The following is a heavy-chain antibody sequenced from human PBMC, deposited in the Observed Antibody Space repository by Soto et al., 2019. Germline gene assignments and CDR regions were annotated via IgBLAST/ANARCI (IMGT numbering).Heavy chain of an antibody. J-gene: IGHJ4*01. Sequence: ASVKVSCKASGYTFNTYAITWVRQAPGQGLEWMGWISGYNGNTNYAQTLQGRGTMTTDTSTSTAYLELRGLRSDDTAVYYCARTVGYDSIPYYYADFWGQGTLVTVSS. CDR2: ISGYNGNT. CDR3: ARTVGYDSIPYYYADF. CDR1: GYTFNTYA. V-gene: IGHV1-18*01. D-gene: IGHD2-21*01.